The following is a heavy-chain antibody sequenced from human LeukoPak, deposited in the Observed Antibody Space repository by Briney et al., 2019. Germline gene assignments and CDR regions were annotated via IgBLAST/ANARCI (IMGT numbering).Heavy chain of an antibody. J-gene: IGHJ4*02. CDR2: LYPGDSDT. Sequence: GESLKISCKGSGYSFTSYWIGWVRQMPGKGLEWMGILYPGDSDTRYSPSFQGQVTISADKSISTAYLQWSSLKASDTAMYYCARQGFSGYSSSWYEIWGQGTLVTISS. V-gene: IGHV5-51*01. CDR3: ARQGFSGYSSSWYEI. D-gene: IGHD6-13*01. CDR1: GYSFTSYW.